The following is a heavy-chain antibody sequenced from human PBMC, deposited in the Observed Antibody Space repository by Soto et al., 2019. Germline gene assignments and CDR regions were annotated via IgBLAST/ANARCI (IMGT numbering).Heavy chain of an antibody. V-gene: IGHV3-48*03. D-gene: IGHD4-17*01. CDR2: ISSSGTRI. Sequence: VGSLRLSCAASGFIFSNYEMTWVRQAPGKGLEWVSYISSSGTRIYYADSVKGRFTISRDNAKNSLYLQMNSLRAENTAIYYCARDYNYGDYYWGQGTLVTVSS. CDR3: ARDYNYGDYY. CDR1: GFIFSNYE. J-gene: IGHJ4*02.